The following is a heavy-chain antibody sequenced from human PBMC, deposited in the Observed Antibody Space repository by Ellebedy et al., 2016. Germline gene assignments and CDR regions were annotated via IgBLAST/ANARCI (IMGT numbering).Heavy chain of an antibody. CDR3: ARKLDGTYIDY. V-gene: IGHV4-61*08. CDR2: IYYSGST. J-gene: IGHJ4*02. CDR1: GGSVSSRAYY. Sequence: SETLSLXXTVSGGSVSSRAYYWSWIRQPPGKGLEWIGHIYYSGSTNYNPSLKTRVTISLDTSKNQFSLNLSSVTAADTAVYYCARKLDGTYIDYWGRGTLVTVSS. D-gene: IGHD6-13*01.